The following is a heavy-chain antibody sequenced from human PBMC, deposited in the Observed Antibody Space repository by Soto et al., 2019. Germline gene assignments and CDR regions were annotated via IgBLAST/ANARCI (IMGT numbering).Heavy chain of an antibody. J-gene: IGHJ4*02. V-gene: IGHV3-74*01. CDR1: GFTFSNYW. D-gene: IGHD5-12*01. CDR2: IHTGGSRT. CDR3: VRDRAYSGYDF. Sequence: PGGSLRLSCAASGFTFSNYWMHWVRQAPGKGLVWVSRIHTGGSRTSYADSVKGRFTISRDNAKNTLYLQVNSLRAEDTAVYYCVRDRAYSGYDFWGQGTLVTVSS.